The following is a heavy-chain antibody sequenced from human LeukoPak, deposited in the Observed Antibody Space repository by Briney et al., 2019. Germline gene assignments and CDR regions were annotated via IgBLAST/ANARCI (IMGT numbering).Heavy chain of an antibody. CDR1: GFAFNDFA. V-gene: IGHV3-30*02. J-gene: IGHJ4*02. Sequence: LSGGSLRLSCAASGFAFNDFAMYWVRQAPGKGLDWVALIRRDGSHKYYARSIKGRFTISRDNSKNTLYLQMSSLRAEDTAVYYCAKSSIMFAAGRLGSIDFWGQGTLVTVSS. CDR2: IRRDGSHK. CDR3: AKSSIMFAAGRLGSIDF. D-gene: IGHD6-25*01.